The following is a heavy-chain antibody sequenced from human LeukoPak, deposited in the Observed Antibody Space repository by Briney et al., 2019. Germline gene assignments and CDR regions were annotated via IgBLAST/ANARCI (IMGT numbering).Heavy chain of an antibody. CDR2: VFTSGST. D-gene: IGHD1-1*01. V-gene: IGHV4-4*07. J-gene: IGHJ5*02. CDR3: ARAWRANWFDP. Sequence: SETLSLTCTVSGGSISTYYWSWIRQPAGKRLEWIGRVFTSGSTNYNPSLKSRVTMSVDTSKNQFSLKLSSVTAADTAVYYCARAWRANWFDPWGQGTLVAVSS. CDR1: GGSISTYY.